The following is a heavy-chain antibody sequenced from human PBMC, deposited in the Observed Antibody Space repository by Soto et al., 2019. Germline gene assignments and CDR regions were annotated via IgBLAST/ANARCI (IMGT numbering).Heavy chain of an antibody. D-gene: IGHD3-3*01. CDR2: IYNSGIT. CDR3: GRGVTVFGLVSRFWFDP. CDR1: GGSISSGDYS. Sequence: QVLLQESGPGLVKSSQTLSLTCTVSGGSISSGDYSWSWVRQSPGKGLEWIGHIYNSGITYYNPSLKSRVVISIDTSRNQLSLRFNSLTAADRAVYFCGRGVTVFGLVSRFWFDPWGQGTVVTVSS. J-gene: IGHJ5*02. V-gene: IGHV4-30-4*01.